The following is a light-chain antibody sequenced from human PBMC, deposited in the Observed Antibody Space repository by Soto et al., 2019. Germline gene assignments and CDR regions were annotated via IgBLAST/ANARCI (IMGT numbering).Light chain of an antibody. CDR2: KAS. J-gene: IGKJ5*01. V-gene: IGKV1-5*03. CDR1: QSISSW. CDR3: QQYGSSPIT. Sequence: DIQMTQSPSTLSASVGDRVTITCRASQSISSWLAWYQQKPGKAPKLLIYKASSLESGVPSRFSGSGSGTEFTLTISSLQPDDFATYYCQQYGSSPITFGQGTRLE.